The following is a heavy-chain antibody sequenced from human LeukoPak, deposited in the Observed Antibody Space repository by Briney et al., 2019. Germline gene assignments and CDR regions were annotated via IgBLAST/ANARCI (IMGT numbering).Heavy chain of an antibody. CDR2: MYTSGST. J-gene: IGHJ5*02. D-gene: IGHD2-15*01. V-gene: IGHV4-4*07. CDR3: ARENTGSCSSGTCYGWFDP. Sequence: SETLSLTCTVSGGSISSYYWSWIRQPAGKGLEWIGRMYTSGSTNYNPSLKSRLTMSVDTSKNQFSLKLSSVTAADTAVYYCARENTGSCSSGTCYGWFDPWGQGTLVTVSS. CDR1: GGSISSYY.